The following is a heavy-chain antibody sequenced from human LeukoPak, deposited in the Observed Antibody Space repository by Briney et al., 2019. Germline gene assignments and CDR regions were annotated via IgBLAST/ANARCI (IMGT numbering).Heavy chain of an antibody. CDR2: IRQDGDEK. Sequence: GGSLRLSCAASGFPFNSYWMSWVRQAPGKGLEWVANIRQDGDEKYYVDSVKGRFTISRDNAKNSLYLQMNSLRAEDTAVYYCAPQGVNWGQGTLVTVSS. CDR3: APQGVN. J-gene: IGHJ4*02. CDR1: GFPFNSYW. V-gene: IGHV3-7*01. D-gene: IGHD3-10*01.